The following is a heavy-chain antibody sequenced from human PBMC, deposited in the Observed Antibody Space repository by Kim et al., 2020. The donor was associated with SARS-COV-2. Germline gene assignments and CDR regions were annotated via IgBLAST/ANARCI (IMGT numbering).Heavy chain of an antibody. J-gene: IGHJ4*02. Sequence: GGSLRLSCAASGFTFNKYIMNWVRQAPGKGLEWVSSISSSSSYIYYADSVKGRFTISRDNAKNSLYLQMNSLRAEDTAVYYCARAGTYSSSRTFDYWGRGTLVTVSS. CDR2: ISSSSSYI. D-gene: IGHD6-13*01. V-gene: IGHV3-21*01. CDR3: ARAGTYSSSRTFDY. CDR1: GFTFNKYI.